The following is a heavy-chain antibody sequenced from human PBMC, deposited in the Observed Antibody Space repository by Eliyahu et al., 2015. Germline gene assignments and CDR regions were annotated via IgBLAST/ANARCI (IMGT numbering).Heavy chain of an antibody. CDR2: ISAYNGNT. V-gene: IGHV1-18*01. J-gene: IGHJ4*02. D-gene: IGHD1-7*01. Sequence: QVQLVQSGAEVKKPGXSVKVSCKXSGYIFSTXGXSWVRQAPGKGLEWMGWISAYNGNTKYAQKVQGRVSMTIDTSTSKAYMELRSLRSDDTAVYYCARDRRNYENSALNFDLWGQGTLVTVSS. CDR3: ARDRRNYENSALNFDL. CDR1: GYIFSTXG.